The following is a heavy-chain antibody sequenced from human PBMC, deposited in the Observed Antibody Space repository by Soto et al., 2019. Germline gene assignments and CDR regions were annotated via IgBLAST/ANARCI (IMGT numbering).Heavy chain of an antibody. CDR2: IFHDGSV. Sequence: VQLQESGPGLVNPSGTLSLTCAVSGGSISSNNWWSWVRQPPGKGLEWIGEIFHDGSVNYNPSRSGRVTISVDKTNNQGSLNLNSVTAAATAIYYCARVIDGPTYLPSGLDYWGQGPLVTFSS. V-gene: IGHV4-4*02. CDR1: GGSISSNNW. J-gene: IGHJ4*02. D-gene: IGHD3-3*01. CDR3: ARVIDGPTYLPSGLDY.